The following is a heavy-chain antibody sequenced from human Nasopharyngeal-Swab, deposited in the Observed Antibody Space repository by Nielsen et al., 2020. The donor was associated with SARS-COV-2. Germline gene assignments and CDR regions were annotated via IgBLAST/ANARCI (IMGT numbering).Heavy chain of an antibody. J-gene: IGHJ4*02. V-gene: IGHV3-23*01. CDR2: ISDSGDAT. CDR1: GFTFSISA. CDR3: AKLGDY. Sequence: GESLKISCAASGFTFSISAMSWVRQAPGKGLEWVSSISDSGDATYYADSVKGRFSISRDNSKNTLDLQMNSLRAEDTAVYYCAKLGDYWGQGMLVTVSS.